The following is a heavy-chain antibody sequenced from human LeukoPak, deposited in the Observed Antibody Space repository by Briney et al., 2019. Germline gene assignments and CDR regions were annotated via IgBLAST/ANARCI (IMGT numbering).Heavy chain of an antibody. V-gene: IGHV1-18*01. CDR2: VSAYNGAT. Sequence: ASVKVSCKASGYTFTAYAIGWVRQAPGQGLEWMGWVSAYNGATNYAQKLQGRVTMTTDTSTSTAYMELRSLRSDDTAVYYCARWFGVLQMNWFDPWGQGTLVTVSS. D-gene: IGHD3-3*01. CDR3: ARWFGVLQMNWFDP. CDR1: GYTFTAYA. J-gene: IGHJ5*02.